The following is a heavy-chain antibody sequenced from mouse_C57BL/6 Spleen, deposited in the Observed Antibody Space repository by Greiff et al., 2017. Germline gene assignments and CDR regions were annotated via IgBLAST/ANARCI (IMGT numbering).Heavy chain of an antibody. CDR1: GYSFTGYY. CDR3: ARGLREAWFAY. J-gene: IGHJ3*01. V-gene: IGHV1-42*01. CDR2: INPSTGGT. Sequence: EVKLQESGPELVKPGASVKISCKASGYSFTGYYMNWVKQSPEKSLEWIGEINPSTGGTTYNQKFKAKATLTVDKSSSTAYMQLKSLTSEDSAVYYCARGLREAWFAYWGQGTLVTVSA. D-gene: IGHD2-4*01.